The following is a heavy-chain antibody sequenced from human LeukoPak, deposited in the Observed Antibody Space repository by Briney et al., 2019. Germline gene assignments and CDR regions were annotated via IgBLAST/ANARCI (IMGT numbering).Heavy chain of an antibody. CDR2: INSDGRST. CDR1: GFTFSTYW. CDR3: ARDIAVAGNYFDY. V-gene: IGHV3-74*01. Sequence: GGSLRLSCAASGFTFSTYWMHWVRQAPGKGLVWVSRINSDGRSTSYADSVKGRFTISRDNAKNTLYLQMNSLRAEDTAVYYCARDIAVAGNYFDYWGQGTLVTVSS. J-gene: IGHJ4*02. D-gene: IGHD6-19*01.